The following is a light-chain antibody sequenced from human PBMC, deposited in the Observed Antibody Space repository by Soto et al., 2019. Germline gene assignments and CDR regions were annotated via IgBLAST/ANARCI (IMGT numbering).Light chain of an antibody. J-gene: IGKJ5*01. Sequence: DIQMTQSPSSLSASVGDRVTITCRASQSISSYLNWYQQKPGKAPELLIYLASSLQSGVPSRFSGSGSGTDFTLTISSLQPEDYATYSCQQSYSTPITFGQGTRLEIK. CDR2: LAS. CDR1: QSISSY. V-gene: IGKV1-39*01. CDR3: QQSYSTPIT.